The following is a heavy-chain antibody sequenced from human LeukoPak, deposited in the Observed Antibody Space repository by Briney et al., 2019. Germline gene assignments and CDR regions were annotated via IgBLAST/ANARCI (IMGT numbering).Heavy chain of an antibody. J-gene: IGHJ4*02. Sequence: SETLCLTCAVYGGSFSGYYWSWIRQPPGKGLEWIGEINHSGSTNYNPSLKSRVTISVDTSKNQFSLKLSSVTAADTAVYYCARGVGYNSFSVGYWGQGTLVTVSS. D-gene: IGHD5-24*01. CDR1: GGSFSGYY. CDR3: ARGVGYNSFSVGY. CDR2: INHSGST. V-gene: IGHV4-34*01.